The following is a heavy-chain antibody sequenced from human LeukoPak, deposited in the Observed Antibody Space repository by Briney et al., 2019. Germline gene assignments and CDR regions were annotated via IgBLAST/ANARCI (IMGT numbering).Heavy chain of an antibody. Sequence: GGSLRLSCAASGFTFNNYAMSWVRQAPGKGLEWVSSIHGSDDVGTYYADSVRGRFTISRDNSKDTLYLQMNSLRAEDSAVYYYAKAAGDYHLANFDCWGQGTLVTVSS. D-gene: IGHD4-17*01. CDR3: AKAAGDYHLANFDC. CDR1: GFTFNNYA. V-gene: IGHV3-23*01. CDR2: IHGSDDVGT. J-gene: IGHJ4*02.